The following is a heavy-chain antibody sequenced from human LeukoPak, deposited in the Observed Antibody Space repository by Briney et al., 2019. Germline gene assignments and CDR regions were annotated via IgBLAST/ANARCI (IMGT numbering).Heavy chain of an antibody. D-gene: IGHD3-22*01. V-gene: IGHV3-48*04. CDR3: ATDYYHSSGQSPDAFDI. Sequence: GGSLRLSCAASGFTFSSYSMNWVRQAPGKGLEWVSYISGSYSTIYYADSVKGRFTISRDNAKSTLHLQMNSLRAEDTAIYYCATDYYHSSGQSPDAFDIWGQGTMVTVSS. CDR1: GFTFSSYS. CDR2: ISGSYSTI. J-gene: IGHJ3*02.